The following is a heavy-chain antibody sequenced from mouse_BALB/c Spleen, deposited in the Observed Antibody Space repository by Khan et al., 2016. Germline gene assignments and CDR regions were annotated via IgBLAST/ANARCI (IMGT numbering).Heavy chain of an antibody. V-gene: IGHV3-2*02. D-gene: IGHD1-1*01. CDR1: GYSITSDYA. CDR2: ISYSGST. CDR3: ARDYYGSSDFGY. J-gene: IGHJ2*01. Sequence: EVKLEESGPGLVKPSQSLSLTCTVTGYSITSDYAWNWIRQFPGNKLEWMGYISYSGSTSYNPSLKSRISITRDTSKNQFFLQLNSVTTEDTATYYCARDYYGSSDFGYWGGGTTLTVSS.